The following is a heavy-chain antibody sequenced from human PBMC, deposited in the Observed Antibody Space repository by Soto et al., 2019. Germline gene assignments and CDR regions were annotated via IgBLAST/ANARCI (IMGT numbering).Heavy chain of an antibody. CDR1: GGSFSGYY. Sequence: SETLSLTCAVYGGSFSGYYWSWIRQPPGKGLEWIGEINHSGSTNYNPSLKSRVTISVDTSKNQFSLKLSSVTAADTAVYYCAREGRFAVDIVATINIRDYYYGMDVWGQGTTVTVSS. CDR2: INHSGST. CDR3: AREGRFAVDIVATINIRDYYYGMDV. V-gene: IGHV4-34*01. J-gene: IGHJ6*02. D-gene: IGHD5-12*01.